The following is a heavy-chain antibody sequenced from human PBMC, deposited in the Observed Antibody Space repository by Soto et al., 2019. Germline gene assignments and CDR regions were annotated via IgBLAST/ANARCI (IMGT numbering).Heavy chain of an antibody. V-gene: IGHV1-8*01. CDR1: GYTFTSYD. Sequence: QVQLVQSGAEVKKPGASVKVSCKASGYTFTSYDINWVRQATGQGLEGMGWVNPNRGKTGFAQKSQGRVTITRNTSVGSAYMELSSPRFEGSAVYYCARGPQVILDHWGQGTLVTVSS. J-gene: IGHJ4*02. D-gene: IGHD3-16*02. CDR2: VNPNRGKT. CDR3: ARGPQVILDH.